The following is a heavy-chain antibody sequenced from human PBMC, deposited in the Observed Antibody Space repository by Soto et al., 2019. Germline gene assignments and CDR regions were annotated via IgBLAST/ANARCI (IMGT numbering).Heavy chain of an antibody. CDR2: INHSAST. Sequence: SETLSLTCAVYGGSFSGYYWSWIRQPPGNGLEWIWGINHSASTNYNPSLKSRVTISVDTSKNQFSLKLSSVTAADTAVYYCAREGVDEVAARRPPIDYWAQGTLVTVSS. D-gene: IGHD6-6*01. CDR3: AREGVDEVAARRPPIDY. J-gene: IGHJ4*02. V-gene: IGHV4-34*01. CDR1: GGSFSGYY.